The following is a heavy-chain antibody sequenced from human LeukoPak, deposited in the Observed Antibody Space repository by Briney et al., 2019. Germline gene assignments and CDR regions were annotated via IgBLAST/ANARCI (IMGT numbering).Heavy chain of an antibody. D-gene: IGHD6-19*01. CDR3: ARASGWSYNWFDP. CDR2: IYYSGST. J-gene: IGHJ5*02. V-gene: IGHV4-39*07. CDR1: GGSISSSSYY. Sequence: SETLSLTCTVSGGSISSSSYYWGWIRQPPGKGLEWIGSIYYSGSTNYNPSLKSRVTMSVDTSKNHFSLKVTSVTAADTAVYYCARASGWSYNWFDPWGQGTLVTVSS.